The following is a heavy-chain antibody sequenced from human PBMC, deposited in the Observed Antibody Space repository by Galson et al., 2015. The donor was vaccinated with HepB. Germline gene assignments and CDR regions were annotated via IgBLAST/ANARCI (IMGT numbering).Heavy chain of an antibody. V-gene: IGHV3-23*01. CDR1: IFTFSNYA. D-gene: IGHD3-22*01. CDR3: AKDPSLEYYYDTPYFGY. CDR2: ISSSGITT. Sequence: SLRLSCAASIFTFSNYAMTWVRQAPGKGLEWVSSISSSGITTYYADSVKGRFTISRDNSKNILFLQMNNLRAEDTAIYYCAKDPSLEYYYDTPYFGYWGQGTLVTVSS. J-gene: IGHJ4*02.